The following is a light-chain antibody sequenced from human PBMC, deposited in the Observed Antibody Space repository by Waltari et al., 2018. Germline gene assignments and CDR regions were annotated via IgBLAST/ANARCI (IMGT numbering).Light chain of an antibody. V-gene: IGLV2-11*01. CDR3: CSYAGSYSWV. CDR2: DVS. J-gene: IGLJ3*02. CDR1: SSAVGGYNY. Sequence: QSALTQPRSVSGSPGQSVTISCTGTSSAVGGYNYVSWYQQHPGKAPKRMIYDVSKRPSGVPDRFSGSKSGNTASLTISGLQAEDEADYYCCSYAGSYSWVFGGGTKLTVL.